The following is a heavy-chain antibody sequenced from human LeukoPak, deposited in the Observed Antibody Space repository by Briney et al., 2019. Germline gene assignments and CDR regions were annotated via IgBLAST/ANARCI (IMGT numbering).Heavy chain of an antibody. Sequence: GGSLRLSCAASGFTFSSYAMSWARQAPGKGLEWVSAISGSGGSTYYADSVKGRFTISRDNSKNTLYLQMNSLRAEDTAVYYCAKGRPYSSSWYVGSFDYWGQGTLVTVSS. CDR2: ISGSGGST. D-gene: IGHD6-13*01. CDR1: GFTFSSYA. CDR3: AKGRPYSSSWYVGSFDY. J-gene: IGHJ4*02. V-gene: IGHV3-23*01.